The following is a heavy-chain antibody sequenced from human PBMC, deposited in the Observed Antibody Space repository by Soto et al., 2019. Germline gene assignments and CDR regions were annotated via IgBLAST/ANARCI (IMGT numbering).Heavy chain of an antibody. D-gene: IGHD6-19*01. CDR1: GYTFTGYD. Sequence: ASVKVSCKASGYTFTGYDINWVRQATGQGLEWMGWMNPNSGNTGYAQKFQGRVTMTRNTSISTAYMELSSLRSEDTAVYYCARKIAVADPSYYYYMDVWGKGTTVTVSS. CDR3: ARKIAVADPSYYYYMDV. V-gene: IGHV1-8*01. J-gene: IGHJ6*03. CDR2: MNPNSGNT.